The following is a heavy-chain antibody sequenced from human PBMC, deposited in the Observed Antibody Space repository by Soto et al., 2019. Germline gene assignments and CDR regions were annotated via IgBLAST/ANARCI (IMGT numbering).Heavy chain of an antibody. J-gene: IGHJ4*01. CDR1: GCTISECS. D-gene: IGHD3-10*02. V-gene: IGHV3-48*02. CDR2: ITIRTGNV. CDR3: VRDRDLYRDMFHADL. Sequence: GGSLRLSCEASGCTISECSMNWVRQAPGKGLEWLAYITIRTGNVLYADSVRGRFTISADNAENSVILQMNSLRDEGSAVYFCVRDRDLYRDMFHADLWGQGTLVTVSS.